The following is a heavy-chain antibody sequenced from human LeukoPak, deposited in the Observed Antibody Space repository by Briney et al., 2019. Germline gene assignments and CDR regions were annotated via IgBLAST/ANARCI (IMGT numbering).Heavy chain of an antibody. CDR1: GGPITSTNY. Sequence: SGTLSLTCGVSGGPITSTNYWTWVRQPPGKGLEWIGEVNLQGSTNYNPSLMGRVAISVDMSENHISLQLTSVTAADTAAYYCAREGGPYRPLDYSGQGTLVTVSS. CDR3: AREGGPYRPLDY. J-gene: IGHJ4*02. CDR2: VNLQGST. V-gene: IGHV4-4*02.